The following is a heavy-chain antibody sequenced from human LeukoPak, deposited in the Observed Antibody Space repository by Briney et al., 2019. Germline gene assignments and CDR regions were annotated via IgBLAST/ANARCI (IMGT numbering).Heavy chain of an antibody. D-gene: IGHD4-17*01. CDR2: IRQDGSED. V-gene: IGHV3-7*03. CDR1: GFTFSSYW. Sequence: PGGSLRLSCVASGFTFSSYWMSWVRQAPGKGLEWVATIRQDGSEDHCVDSVKGRFTVSRDNAKNTLYLQMNSLRAGDTAIYYCAKDPNGDYVGAFDIWGQGTMVTVSS. J-gene: IGHJ3*02. CDR3: AKDPNGDYVGAFDI.